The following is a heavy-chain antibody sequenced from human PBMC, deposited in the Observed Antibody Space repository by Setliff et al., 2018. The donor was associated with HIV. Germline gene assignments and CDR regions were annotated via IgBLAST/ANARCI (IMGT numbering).Heavy chain of an antibody. CDR1: GYTFSGYY. CDR3: ARGDIIAVPAAIDMDV. D-gene: IGHD2-2*01. V-gene: IGHV1-2*02. J-gene: IGHJ6*03. CDR2: INPNSGST. Sequence: ASVKVSCKASGYTFSGYYMHWVRQAPGQGLEWMGWINPNSGSTNYAQKFQGRVTMTRDTSISTAYMELSRLRSDDTAVYYCARGDIIAVPAAIDMDVWGKGTTVTVSS.